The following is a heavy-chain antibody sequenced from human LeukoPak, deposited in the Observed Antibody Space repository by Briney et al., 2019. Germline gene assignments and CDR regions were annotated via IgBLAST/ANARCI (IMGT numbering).Heavy chain of an antibody. J-gene: IGHJ4*02. CDR1: GYTFTKNF. Sequence: ASVKVSCKSSGYTFTKNFLHWVLQAPGQGLEWMGWINPNDGGTLYAQKFQGRVTMTTDTSIATAYMEMSTITSDDTAVYYCARDDYGDLQYFENWGQGTLVTVSS. V-gene: IGHV1-2*02. D-gene: IGHD4-17*01. CDR3: ARDDYGDLQYFEN. CDR2: INPNDGGT.